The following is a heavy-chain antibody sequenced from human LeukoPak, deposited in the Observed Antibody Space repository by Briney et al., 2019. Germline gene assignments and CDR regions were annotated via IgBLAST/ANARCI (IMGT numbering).Heavy chain of an antibody. CDR3: ARHKDCSSTSCYPDY. V-gene: IGHV5-51*01. CDR1: GYSFTGYW. J-gene: IGHJ4*02. D-gene: IGHD2-2*01. CDR2: IYPGDSDT. Sequence: GESLKISCKGSGYSFTGYWIGWVPQMPGKALEWMGTIYPGDSDTRYSPSFQGQVTISADKSISTAYLQWSSLKASDTAMYYCARHKDCSSTSCYPDYWGQGTLVTVSS.